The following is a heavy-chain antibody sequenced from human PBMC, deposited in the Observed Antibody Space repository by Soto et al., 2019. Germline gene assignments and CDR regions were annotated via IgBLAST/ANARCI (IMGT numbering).Heavy chain of an antibody. J-gene: IGHJ6*02. V-gene: IGHV5-51*01. Sequence: GSLKISCKGSGYTFTTYWTAWVRQMPGKGLEWMGIIYPGGSDTRYSPSFQGQVTISADKSINTAYLQWSSLKASDSAMYYCARRGNYYGLDVWGQGTTVTVSS. CDR3: ARRGNYYGLDV. CDR2: IYPGGSDT. CDR1: GYTFTTYW.